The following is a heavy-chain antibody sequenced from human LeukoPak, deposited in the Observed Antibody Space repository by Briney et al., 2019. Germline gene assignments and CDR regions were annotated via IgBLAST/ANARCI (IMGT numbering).Heavy chain of an antibody. CDR3: ARDRRHYDILTRYYNDY. D-gene: IGHD3-9*01. CDR2: IYTSGST. V-gene: IGHV4-4*07. CDR1: GGSISSYY. Sequence: KPSETLSLTCTVSGGSISSYYWSWIRQPAGKGLEWIGRIYTSGSTNYNPSLKSRVTMSVDTSKNQFSLKLSSVTAADTAVYYCARDRRHYDILTRYYNDYWGQGTLVTVSS. J-gene: IGHJ4*02.